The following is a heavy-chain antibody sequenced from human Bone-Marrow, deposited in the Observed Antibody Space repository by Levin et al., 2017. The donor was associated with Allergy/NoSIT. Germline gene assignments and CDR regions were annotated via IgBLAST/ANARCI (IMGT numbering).Heavy chain of an antibody. Sequence: PGGSLRLSCAASGFTFSSYGMHWVRQAPGKGLEWVAVIWYDGSNKYYADSVKGRFTISRDNSKNTLYLQMNSLRAEDTAVYYCARDLDIHYYYYGMDVWGQGTTVTVSS. CDR1: GFTFSSYG. V-gene: IGHV3-33*01. J-gene: IGHJ6*02. CDR2: IWYDGSNK. D-gene: IGHD2-21*01. CDR3: ARDLDIHYYYYGMDV.